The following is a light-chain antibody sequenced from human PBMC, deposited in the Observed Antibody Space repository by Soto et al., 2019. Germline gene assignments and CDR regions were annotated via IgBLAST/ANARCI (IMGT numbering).Light chain of an antibody. J-gene: IGKJ1*01. CDR3: QQYGSSPTWT. CDR1: QRVSSSY. V-gene: IGKV3-20*01. Sequence: EIVLTQSPGTLSLSPGERATLSCRASQRVSSSYLAWYQQKPGQAPRLLIYGASSRATGIPDRFSGSGSGTDFTLPISRLEPADFAVYYCQQYGSSPTWTFGQGTKMEIK. CDR2: GAS.